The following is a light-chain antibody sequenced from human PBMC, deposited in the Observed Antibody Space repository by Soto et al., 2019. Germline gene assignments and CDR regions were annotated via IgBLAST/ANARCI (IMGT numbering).Light chain of an antibody. J-gene: IGKJ1*01. CDR3: LQDSMPLWT. Sequence: EIALTQSPGTLSLSPGERATLSCRASQSVTANYLAWYQQKPGQSPRLLIYAASIGATGIPDRFSGRGSGTDFTLTSSRLEPEDSAMYYFLQDSMPLWTLGQGTKVEIK. CDR2: AAS. V-gene: IGKV3-20*01. CDR1: QSVTANY.